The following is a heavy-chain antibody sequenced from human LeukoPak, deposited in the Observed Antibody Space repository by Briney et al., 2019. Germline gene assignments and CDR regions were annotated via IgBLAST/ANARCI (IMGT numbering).Heavy chain of an antibody. CDR3: ARLKTFDYYFDY. CDR1: GFTFSDYH. V-gene: IGHV3-11*01. Sequence: GGSLRLSCAASGFTFSDYHLSWIRQAPGKGLEWVSYISNGGSTIYYADSVKGRFTISRDNAKHSLYLQMNSLRAEDTAVYYCARLKTFDYYFDYWGQGTLVTVSS. D-gene: IGHD2-21*01. CDR2: ISNGGSTI. J-gene: IGHJ4*02.